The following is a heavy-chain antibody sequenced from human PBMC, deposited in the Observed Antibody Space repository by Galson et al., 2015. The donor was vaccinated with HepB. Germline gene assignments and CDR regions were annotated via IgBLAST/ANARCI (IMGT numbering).Heavy chain of an antibody. CDR3: ARDLARWLQPEGY. CDR2: ISSSSSTI. J-gene: IGHJ4*02. Sequence: SLRLSCAASGFAFSSYSMNWVRQAPGKGLEWVSYISSSSSTIYYADSVKDRFTISRDNAKNSLYLQMNSLRDEDTAVYYCARDLARWLQPEGYWGQGTLVTVSS. D-gene: IGHD5-24*01. V-gene: IGHV3-48*02. CDR1: GFAFSSYS.